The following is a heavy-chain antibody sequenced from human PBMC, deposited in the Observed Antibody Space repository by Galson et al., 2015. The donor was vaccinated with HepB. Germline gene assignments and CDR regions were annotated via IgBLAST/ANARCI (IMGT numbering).Heavy chain of an antibody. J-gene: IGHJ4*02. CDR3: ARERGGGYDTFIDY. Sequence: SLRLSCAASGFTFSSYSMNWVRQAPGKGLEWVSSISSSSSYIYYADSVKGRFTISRDNAKNSLYLQMNSLRAEDTAVYYCARERGGGYDTFIDYWGQGTLVTVSS. V-gene: IGHV3-21*01. D-gene: IGHD5-12*01. CDR2: ISSSSSYI. CDR1: GFTFSSYS.